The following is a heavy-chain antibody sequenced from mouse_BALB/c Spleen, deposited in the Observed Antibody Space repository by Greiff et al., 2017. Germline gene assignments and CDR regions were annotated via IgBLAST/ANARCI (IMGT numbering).Heavy chain of an antibody. CDR3: ARVGGNYRGGYYYAMDY. Sequence: VQLQQSGAELVRPGVSVKISCKGSGYTFTDYAMHWVKQSHAKSLEWIGVISTYYGDASYNQKFKGKATMTVDKSSSTAYMELARLTSEDSAIYYCARVGGNYRGGYYYAMDYWGQGTSVTVSS. CDR1: GYTFTDYA. D-gene: IGHD2-1*01. J-gene: IGHJ4*01. V-gene: IGHV1S137*01. CDR2: ISTYYGDA.